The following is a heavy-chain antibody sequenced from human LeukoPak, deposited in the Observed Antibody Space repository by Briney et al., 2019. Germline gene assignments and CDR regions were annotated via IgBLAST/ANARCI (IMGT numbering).Heavy chain of an antibody. Sequence: ASVKVSCKASGYTFTSYYMHWVRQAPGQGLEWMGIINPSGGSTGYAQKFQGRVTMTRDTSTSTVYMELSSLRSEDTAVYYCARDISLLGRDGYNYSDYSGQGTLVTVSS. CDR1: GYTFTSYY. CDR3: ARDISLLGRDGYNYSDY. D-gene: IGHD5-24*01. CDR2: INPSGGST. V-gene: IGHV1-46*03. J-gene: IGHJ4*02.